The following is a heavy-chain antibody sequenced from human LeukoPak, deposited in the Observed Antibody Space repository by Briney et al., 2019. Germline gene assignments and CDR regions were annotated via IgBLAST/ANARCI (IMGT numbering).Heavy chain of an antibody. J-gene: IGHJ6*03. D-gene: IGHD3-22*01. CDR3: AREGASYYYDSSGYSNYYYYYMDV. CDR1: GGSISSYY. CDR2: IYYSGST. V-gene: IGHV4-59*01. Sequence: SETLSLTWTVSGGSISSYYRSWIRQPPGEGLEWIGYIYYSGSTNYNPALKSRVTISVDTSKNQFSLKLSSVTAADTAVYYCAREGASYYYDSSGYSNYYYYYMDVWGKGTTVTVSS.